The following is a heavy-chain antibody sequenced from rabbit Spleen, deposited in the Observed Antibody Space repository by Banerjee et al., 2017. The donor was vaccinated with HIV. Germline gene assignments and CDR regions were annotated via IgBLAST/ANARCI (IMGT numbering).Heavy chain of an antibody. Sequence: QEQLVESGGGLVQPEGSLTLTCKASGFSFGDRDVMCWVRQAPGKGLEWIVCIHTGASGFTYFASWAKGRFTISKTSSTTVTLQMTSLTAADTATYFCARDLPTVIGWNLNLWGQGTLVTVS. CDR1: GFSFGDRDV. V-gene: IGHV1S45*01. J-gene: IGHJ4*01. CDR2: IHTGASGFT. D-gene: IGHD2-1*01. CDR3: ARDLPTVIGWNLNL.